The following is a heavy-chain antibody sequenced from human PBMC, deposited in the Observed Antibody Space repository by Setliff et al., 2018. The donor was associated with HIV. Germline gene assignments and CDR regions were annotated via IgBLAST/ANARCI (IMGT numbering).Heavy chain of an antibody. Sequence: SVKVSCKASGGPISNYGMGWVRQAPGQGLEWLGGIIPISGTANDAQKFQGRVTITTDESTSTAHMELSGLRSEDTAVYYCARDFGGYCSSMSCPGLFDPWGQGTL. CDR3: ARDFGGYCSSMSCPGLFDP. CDR2: IIPISGTA. D-gene: IGHD2-2*01. CDR1: GGPISNYG. J-gene: IGHJ5*02. V-gene: IGHV1-69*05.